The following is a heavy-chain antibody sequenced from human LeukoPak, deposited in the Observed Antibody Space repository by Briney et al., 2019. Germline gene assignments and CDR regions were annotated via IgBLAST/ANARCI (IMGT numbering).Heavy chain of an antibody. D-gene: IGHD3-10*01. J-gene: IGHJ5*01. CDR2: IESNGLT. Sequence: GGSLRLSCAASGFSFSSSWMHWVRQIPGKGLMWVSRIESNGLTLYADSVRDRFTISRDNGKNTIYLQMNSLRVDDTAIYYCAKAATYFYGSVTYDWFESWGQGTLVTVSS. CDR1: GFSFSSSW. CDR3: AKAATYFYGSVTYDWFES. V-gene: IGHV3-74*01.